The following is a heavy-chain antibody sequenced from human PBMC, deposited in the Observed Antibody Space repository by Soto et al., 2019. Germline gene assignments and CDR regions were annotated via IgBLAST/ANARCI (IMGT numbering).Heavy chain of an antibody. CDR3: ARHPDYGDYYFDY. Sequence: PSDTLSLTCTVSGGSIGISSYYWGWILQPPGKGLEWIGSIYYSGSTYYNPSLKSRVTISVDTSKNQFSLKLSSVTAADTAVYYCARHPDYGDYYFDYWGQGTLVTVSS. CDR2: IYYSGST. D-gene: IGHD4-17*01. V-gene: IGHV4-39*01. J-gene: IGHJ4*02. CDR1: GGSIGISSYY.